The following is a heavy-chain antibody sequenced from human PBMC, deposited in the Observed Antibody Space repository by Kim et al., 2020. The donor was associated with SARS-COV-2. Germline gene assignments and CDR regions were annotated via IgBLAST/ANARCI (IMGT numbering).Heavy chain of an antibody. CDR2: ISYDGSNK. CDR1: GFTFSSYA. V-gene: IGHV3-30*04. Sequence: GGSLRLSCAASGFTFSSYAMHWVRQAPGKGLEWVAVISYDGSNKYYADSVKGRFTISRDNSKNTLYLQMNSLRAEDTAVYYCARDAPLSFYDSSGYYDLWGQGTLVTVSS. CDR3: ARDAPLSFYDSSGYYDL. D-gene: IGHD3-22*01. J-gene: IGHJ4*02.